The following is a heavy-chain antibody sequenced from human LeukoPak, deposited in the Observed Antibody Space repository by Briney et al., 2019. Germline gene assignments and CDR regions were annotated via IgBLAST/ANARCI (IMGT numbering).Heavy chain of an antibody. Sequence: ASVKVSCKASGYTFTGYYMHWVRQAPGQGLEWMGWINPNSGGTNYAQKFQGRVTMTRGMSTSTVYMELSSLRSEDTAVYYCARWAGSSGYYYFLDYWGQGTLVTVSS. CDR3: ARWAGSSGYYYFLDY. V-gene: IGHV1-2*02. CDR1: GYTFTGYY. D-gene: IGHD3-22*01. J-gene: IGHJ4*02. CDR2: INPNSGGT.